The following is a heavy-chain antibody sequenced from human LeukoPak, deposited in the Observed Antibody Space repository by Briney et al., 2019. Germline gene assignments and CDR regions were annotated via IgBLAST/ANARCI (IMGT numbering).Heavy chain of an antibody. CDR3: ARDGSGFYLYNYMDV. V-gene: IGHV3-21*06. J-gene: IGHJ6*03. D-gene: IGHD6-25*01. CDR1: GFTFTDYS. CDR2: ISTVSTYT. Sequence: GGSLRLSCAPSGFTFTDYSMNWVRQAPGKGLEWVASISTVSTYTFYADSVKGRFSISRDNVRNLLYLQMSSLGAEDTAVYYCARDGSGFYLYNYMDVWGEGTTVTVSS.